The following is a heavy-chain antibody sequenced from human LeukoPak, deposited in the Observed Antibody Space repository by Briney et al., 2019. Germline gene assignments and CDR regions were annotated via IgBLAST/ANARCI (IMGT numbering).Heavy chain of an antibody. CDR1: GGSFSGYY. D-gene: IGHD3-22*01. CDR3: ARGPLYYYDSSGYRDY. V-gene: IGHV4-34*01. CDR2: INHSGST. Sequence: PSETLSLTCAVYGGSFSGYYWSWIRQPPGKGLEWIGEINHSGSTNYNPSLKSRVTISVDTSKNQFSLKLSSVTAADTAVYYCARGPLYYYDSSGYRDYWGRGTLVTVSS. J-gene: IGHJ4*02.